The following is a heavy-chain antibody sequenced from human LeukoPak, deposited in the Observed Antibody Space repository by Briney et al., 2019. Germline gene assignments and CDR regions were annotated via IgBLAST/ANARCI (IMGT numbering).Heavy chain of an antibody. CDR3: ARDFVVGYYYGMDV. CDR2: IKQDGSEA. CDR1: GFTFSSYW. D-gene: IGHD2-21*01. V-gene: IGHV3-7*01. J-gene: IGHJ6*02. Sequence: PGGSLRLSCAASGFTFSSYWMTWVRQAPGKGLEWVANIKQDGSEAYYVDSVKGRFTVSRDNAKNSLYLQMNSLRAEDTAVYYCARDFVVGYYYGMDVWGQGTTVTVSS.